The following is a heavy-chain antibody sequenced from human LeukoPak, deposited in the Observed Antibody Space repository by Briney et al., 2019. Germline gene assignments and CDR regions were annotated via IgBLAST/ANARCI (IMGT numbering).Heavy chain of an antibody. CDR3: ARADNLFDSSGYYWTV. V-gene: IGHV4-39*07. J-gene: IGHJ4*02. CDR2: IYYSGST. Sequence: PSETLSLTCTVSGGSINSNSYYWGWIRQPPGKGLEWIANIYYSGSTSYNPSLRSRVTISVDTSKNQFSLRLTSVTAADTGVYYCARADNLFDSSGYYWTVWGQGTLVTVSS. D-gene: IGHD3-22*01. CDR1: GGSINSNSYY.